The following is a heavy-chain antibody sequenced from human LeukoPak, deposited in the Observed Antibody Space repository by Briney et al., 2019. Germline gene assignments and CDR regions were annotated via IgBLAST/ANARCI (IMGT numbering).Heavy chain of an antibody. D-gene: IGHD3-16*01. J-gene: IGHJ4*02. CDR2: ISYDGSNK. CDR3: AREGGKYYFDY. V-gene: IGHV3-30-3*01. CDR1: GFTFSSYA. Sequence: GGSLRLSCAASGFTFSSYAMHWVRQAPGKGLEWVAVISYDGSNKYYADSVKGRFTISRDNSKNTLYLQMNSLRAEDTAVYYCAREGGKYYFDYWGQGTLVTVSS.